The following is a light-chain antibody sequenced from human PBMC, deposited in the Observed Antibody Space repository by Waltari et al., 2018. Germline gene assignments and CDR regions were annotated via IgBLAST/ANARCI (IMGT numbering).Light chain of an antibody. J-gene: IGLJ3*02. CDR2: EVK. V-gene: IGLV2-14*01. Sequence: QSALTQTASVSASPGQSITMSCTGTINDIGRFDFVSWYQQHPGQAPRLLISEVKYRPSGVSDRFSGSKSDNTASLTIFGLQAEDEADYYCSSYTTRSTWVFGGGTKLTVL. CDR3: SSYTTRSTWV. CDR1: INDIGRFDF.